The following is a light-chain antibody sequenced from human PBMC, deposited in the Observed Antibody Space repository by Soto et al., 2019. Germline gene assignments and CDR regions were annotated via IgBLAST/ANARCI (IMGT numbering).Light chain of an antibody. CDR1: SSNIGSNY. V-gene: IGLV1-47*02. CDR2: SNN. Sequence: QSVLTQPPSASGTPGQRVTISCSGSSSNIGSNYVSWYQHLPGTAPKLLIYSNNPRPSGVPDRFSGSKSGTSASLAISGLRSEDEAHYYCAAWDDSLSVLFGGGTKVTVL. CDR3: AAWDDSLSVL. J-gene: IGLJ2*01.